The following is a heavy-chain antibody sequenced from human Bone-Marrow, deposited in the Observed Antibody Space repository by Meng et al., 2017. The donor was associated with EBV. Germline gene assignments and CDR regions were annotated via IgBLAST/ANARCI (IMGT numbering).Heavy chain of an antibody. Sequence: PLQEAGSGLVKPSQTLSLTCAVSGGSISSGDYSWSWIRQPPGKGLEWIGNIYHSGSTFYNSSLNSRVTISVDRSKNQFSLKLTSVTAADTAVYYCARGNTFPEYYFGYWGQGTLVTVSS. J-gene: IGHJ4*02. CDR1: GGSISSGDYS. V-gene: IGHV4-30-2*01. CDR3: ARGNTFPEYYFGY. CDR2: IYHSGST. D-gene: IGHD2/OR15-2a*01.